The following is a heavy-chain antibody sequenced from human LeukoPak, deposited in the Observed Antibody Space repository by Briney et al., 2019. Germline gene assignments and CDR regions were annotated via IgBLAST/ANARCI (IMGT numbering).Heavy chain of an antibody. CDR1: GFSLNTRGVG. V-gene: IGHV2-5*02. Sequence: SGPTLVNPTQTLTLTCTFSGFSLNTRGVGVGWIRQPPGRALEWLALIYWDDDRRYSPSLKSRLTITKDTSKNQVVLTMTNMDPVDTATYFCAHRKNYYDSSVLDNWGQGTLVTVSS. J-gene: IGHJ4*02. D-gene: IGHD3-22*01. CDR2: IYWDDDR. CDR3: AHRKNYYDSSVLDN.